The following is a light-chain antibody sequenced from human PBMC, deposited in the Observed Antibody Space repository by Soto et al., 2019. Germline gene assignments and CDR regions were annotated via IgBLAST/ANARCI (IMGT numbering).Light chain of an antibody. CDR3: SSFAANDNVV. V-gene: IGLV1-47*01. J-gene: IGLJ3*02. CDR2: RHT. Sequence: QSVLTQPPSASGTPGQRVTISCSGGSSNIGTNHVYWYQHLPGTAPKLLIYRHTLRPSGVPDRFSASKSGTSASLAISGLRSDDEADYYCSSFAANDNVVFGGGTKLTVL. CDR1: SSNIGTNH.